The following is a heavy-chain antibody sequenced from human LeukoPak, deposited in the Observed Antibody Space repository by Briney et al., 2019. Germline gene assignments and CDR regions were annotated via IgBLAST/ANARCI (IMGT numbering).Heavy chain of an antibody. D-gene: IGHD5-18*01. CDR1: GGSISSGSYH. Sequence: SETLSLTCTVSGGSISSGSYHWSWIRQPAGKALEWVGRIYPSGSTNYDPSLKSRVTISVDTSKNQFSLKLTSVTAADTAVYYCARVTDTAMVTFGYWGQGTLVTVSS. V-gene: IGHV4-61*02. CDR3: ARVTDTAMVTFGY. J-gene: IGHJ4*02. CDR2: IYPSGST.